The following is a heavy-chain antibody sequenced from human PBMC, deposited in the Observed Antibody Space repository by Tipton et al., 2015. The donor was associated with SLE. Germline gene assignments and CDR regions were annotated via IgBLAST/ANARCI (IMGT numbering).Heavy chain of an antibody. CDR2: IYHSGST. Sequence: TLPLTCAVSGGSISSGGYSWSWIRQPPGKGLEWIGYIYHSGSTYYNPSLKSRVTISVDRSKNQFSLKLSSVTAADTAVYYCARSPVSGYYGMDVWGQGTTVTVSS. V-gene: IGHV4-30-2*01. D-gene: IGHD3-10*01. CDR1: GGSISSGGYS. J-gene: IGHJ6*02. CDR3: ARSPVSGYYGMDV.